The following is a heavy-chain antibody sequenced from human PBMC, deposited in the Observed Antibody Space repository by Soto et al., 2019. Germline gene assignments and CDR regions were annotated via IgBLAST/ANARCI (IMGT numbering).Heavy chain of an antibody. D-gene: IGHD3-10*01. CDR3: AKSLNRVTMVRGVISEYNWFDP. CDR1: GFTFSDYY. Sequence: GGSLRLSCAASGFTFSDYYMSWIRQAPGKGLEWVSYISTSSSYTNYADSVKGRFTISRDNAKSSLFLQMNSLRAEDTAVYYCAKSLNRVTMVRGVISEYNWFDPWGQGTLVTVSS. CDR2: ISTSSSYT. J-gene: IGHJ5*02. V-gene: IGHV3-11*06.